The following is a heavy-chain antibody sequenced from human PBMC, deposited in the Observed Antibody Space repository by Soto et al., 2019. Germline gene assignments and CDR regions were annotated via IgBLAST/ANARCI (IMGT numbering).Heavy chain of an antibody. J-gene: IGHJ4*02. V-gene: IGHV3-23*01. CDR1: GFTFSSYA. CDR2: ISGSGGST. D-gene: IGHD6-13*01. CDR3: AKGSGIAAAVSY. Sequence: LSLTCAASGFTFSSYAMSWVRQAPGKGLEWVSAISGSGGSTYYADSVKGRFTISRDNSKNTLYLQMNSLRAEDTAVYYCAKGSGIAAAVSYWGQGTLVTVSS.